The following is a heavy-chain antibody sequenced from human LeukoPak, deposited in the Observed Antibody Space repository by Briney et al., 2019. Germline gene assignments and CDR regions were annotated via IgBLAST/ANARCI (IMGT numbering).Heavy chain of an antibody. CDR1: GFTFSNYA. Sequence: GGSLRLSCAASGFTFSNYAMSRVRQAPGKGLEWVSGISGSGGATYYADSVKGRFTISRDNSKNTLYLQMNSLRAEDTAVYYCANGYDFWSGYYFDYWGQGTLVTVSS. CDR3: ANGYDFWSGYYFDY. CDR2: ISGSGGAT. V-gene: IGHV3-23*01. D-gene: IGHD3-3*01. J-gene: IGHJ4*02.